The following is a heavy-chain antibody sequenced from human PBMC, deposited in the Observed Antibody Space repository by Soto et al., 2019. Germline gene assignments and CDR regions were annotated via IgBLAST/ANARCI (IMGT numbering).Heavy chain of an antibody. CDR1: GDSVSNDNYY. J-gene: IGHJ4*02. D-gene: IGHD3-16*01. V-gene: IGHV4-61*01. Sequence: PSETLSLTCAVSGDSVSNDNYYWSCIRQPPGKGLEWIGYIYYSGTTNYNSYLKSRLSLSVDMSKNQFSLKLASVTAADTAVYFCARSQRGRTAFTFDYWGRGALVTVSS. CDR3: ARSQRGRTAFTFDY. CDR2: IYYSGTT.